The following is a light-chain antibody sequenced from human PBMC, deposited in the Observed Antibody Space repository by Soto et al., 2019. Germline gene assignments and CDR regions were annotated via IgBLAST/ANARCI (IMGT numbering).Light chain of an antibody. CDR3: SSYAGGNNPFV. CDR2: EVS. J-gene: IGLJ1*01. V-gene: IGLV2-8*01. CDR1: SSDVGGYNY. Sequence: SVLTQPPSASGSPGQSVTISCTGTSSDVGGYNYVSWYQQHPGKAPKLMISEVSKRPSGVPDRFSGSKSGNTASLTVSGLQAEDEADYYCSSYAGGNNPFVFGTGTKVTVL.